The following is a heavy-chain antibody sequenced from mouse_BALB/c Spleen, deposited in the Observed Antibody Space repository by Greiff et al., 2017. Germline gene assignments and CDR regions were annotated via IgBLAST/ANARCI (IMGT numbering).Heavy chain of an antibody. Sequence: VQLVESGPGLVAPSQSLSITCTVSGFSLTDYGVSWIRQPPGKGLEWLGVIWGGGSTYYNSALKSRLSISKDNSKSQVFLKMNSLQTDDTAMYYCAKHEVYYYGSSYRYFDVWGAGTTVTVSS. CDR3: AKHEVYYYGSSYRYFDV. J-gene: IGHJ1*01. V-gene: IGHV2-6-5*01. D-gene: IGHD1-1*01. CDR2: IWGGGST. CDR1: GFSLTDYG.